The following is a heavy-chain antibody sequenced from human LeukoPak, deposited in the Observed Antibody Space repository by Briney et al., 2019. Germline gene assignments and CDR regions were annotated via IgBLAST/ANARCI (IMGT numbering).Heavy chain of an antibody. CDR1: GYTFTGYY. Sequence: ASVKVSCKASGYTFTGYYMHWVRQAPGQGLEWMGWINPNSGGTNYAQKFQGRVTMTRDTSISTAYMELSRLRSDDTAVYYCARISTYSRYVDYRGQGTLVTVSS. CDR3: ARISTYSRYVDY. J-gene: IGHJ4*02. D-gene: IGHD4-11*01. V-gene: IGHV1-2*02. CDR2: INPNSGGT.